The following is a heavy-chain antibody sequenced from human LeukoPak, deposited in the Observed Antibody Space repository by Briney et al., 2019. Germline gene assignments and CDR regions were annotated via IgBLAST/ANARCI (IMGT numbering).Heavy chain of an antibody. V-gene: IGHV3-9*01. CDR1: GFTFDDYA. J-gene: IGHJ4*02. CDR3: ARDLAYYDFWSGCLDY. CDR2: ISWNSGSI. D-gene: IGHD3-3*01. Sequence: GGSLRLSCAASGFTFDDYAMHWVRQAPGKGLEWVSGISWNSGSIGYADSVKGRFTISRDNAKNSLYLQMNSLRAEDTAVYYCARDLAYYDFWSGCLDYWGQGTLVTVSS.